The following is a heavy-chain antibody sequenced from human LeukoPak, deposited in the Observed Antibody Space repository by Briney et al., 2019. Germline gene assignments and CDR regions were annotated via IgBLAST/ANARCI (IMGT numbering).Heavy chain of an antibody. D-gene: IGHD3-3*01. CDR2: IRYDGSNK. CDR3: AKDYDFWSGYLGYISSSGMDY. Sequence: TGGSLRLSCAASGFTFSSYGMHWVRQAPGKGLEWVAFIRYDGSNKYYADSVKGRFTISRDNSKNTLYLQMNSLRAEDTAVYYCAKDYDFWSGYLGYISSSGMDYWGQGTLVTVSS. J-gene: IGHJ4*02. CDR1: GFTFSSYG. V-gene: IGHV3-30*02.